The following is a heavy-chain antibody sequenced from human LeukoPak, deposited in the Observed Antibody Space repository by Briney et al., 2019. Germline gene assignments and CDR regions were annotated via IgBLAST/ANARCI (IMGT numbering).Heavy chain of an antibody. J-gene: IGHJ4*02. D-gene: IGHD3-10*01. Sequence: GGSLRLSCAASGFTFSTYVIHWVRQAPGKGLDWVAVMSFDGKNTYYADSVKGRSTVSRDNSKNTLYLQMNSLRPEDTAVYYCAREGFYGSGSSPTFYFDYWGQGTLVTVSS. CDR3: AREGFYGSGSSPTFYFDY. V-gene: IGHV3-30*04. CDR1: GFTFSTYV. CDR2: MSFDGKNT.